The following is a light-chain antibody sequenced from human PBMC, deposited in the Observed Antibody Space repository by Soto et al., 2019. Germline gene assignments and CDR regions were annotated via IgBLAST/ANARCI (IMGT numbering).Light chain of an antibody. CDR3: QQYNNWPPWT. J-gene: IGKJ1*01. CDR1: QSVSSN. CDR2: GAS. V-gene: IGKV3-15*01. Sequence: EIVMPQSPATLSVSPGERATLSCRASQSVSSNLAWYQQTPGQAPRLLIYGASTRATGIPARFSGSGSGTEFTLTISSLQSEDFAVYYCQQYNNWPPWTFGQGTKVDIK.